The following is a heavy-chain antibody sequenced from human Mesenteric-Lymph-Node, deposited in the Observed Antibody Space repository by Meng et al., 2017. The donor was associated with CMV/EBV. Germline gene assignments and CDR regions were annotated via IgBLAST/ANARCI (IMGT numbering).Heavy chain of an antibody. J-gene: IGHJ4*02. D-gene: IGHD6-6*01. CDR2: INPSGGST. CDR3: ARDLGIEYSSPSYHY. CDR1: GYTFPSYY. Sequence: SGYTFPSYYIPWVRPAPGQGLEWMGIINPSGGSTSYAQKFQGRVTMTRDTSTSTVYMELSSLRSEDTAVYYCARDLGIEYSSPSYHYWGQGTLVTVSS. V-gene: IGHV1-46*01.